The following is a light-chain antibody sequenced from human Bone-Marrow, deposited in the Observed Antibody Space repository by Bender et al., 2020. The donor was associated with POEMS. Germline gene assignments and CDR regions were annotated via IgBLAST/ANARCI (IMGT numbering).Light chain of an antibody. CDR3: AAWDNSLDGWV. Sequence: QSVLIQSPSVSEAPRQRVTISCSGSTSNIGSNPVTWYRQLPGKAPKLLIYNNDVLPSGVSDRFSGSKSDTSASLAISGLQSEDEATYYCAAWDNSLDGWVFGGGTKLTVL. CDR1: TSNIGSNP. CDR2: NND. J-gene: IGLJ3*02. V-gene: IGLV1-36*01.